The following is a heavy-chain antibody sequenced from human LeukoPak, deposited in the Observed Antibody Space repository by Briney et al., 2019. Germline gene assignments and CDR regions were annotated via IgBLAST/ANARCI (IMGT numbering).Heavy chain of an antibody. V-gene: IGHV3-74*01. CDR3: ARVGYFDWLGSYYYDSSGYSLVY. CDR2: INGDGSST. Sequence: GGSLTLSCAASGFTFSSSWMRWVRHAPGKGLVWVSRINGDGSSTTRVASVKGRFTISRDNAKNTLYLQMNSLRAEDTAVYYCARVGYFDWLGSYYYDSSGYSLVYWGQGTLVTVSS. J-gene: IGHJ4*02. D-gene: IGHD3-22*01. CDR1: GFTFSSSW.